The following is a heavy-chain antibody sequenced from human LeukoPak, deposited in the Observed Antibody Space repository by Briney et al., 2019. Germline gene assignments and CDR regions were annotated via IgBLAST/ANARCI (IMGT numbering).Heavy chain of an antibody. CDR2: INPNSGGT. Sequence: ASVKVSCKASGYTFTGYYMHWVRQAPGQGLEWMGRINPNSGGTNSAQKFQGRVTMTRDTSISTAYTELTRLRSDDTAVYYCARGDTVTTGPFDYWGQGTLVTVSS. D-gene: IGHD4-17*01. CDR1: GYTFTGYY. V-gene: IGHV1-2*06. CDR3: ARGDTVTTGPFDY. J-gene: IGHJ4*02.